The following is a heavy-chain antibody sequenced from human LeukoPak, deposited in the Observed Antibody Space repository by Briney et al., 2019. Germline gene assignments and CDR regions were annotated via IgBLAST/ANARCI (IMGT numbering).Heavy chain of an antibody. D-gene: IGHD3-22*01. CDR1: GASISNYY. Sequence: PSETLSLTCTVSGASISNYYWTWIRQPPGKGLEWIGYIYYSGGTNYNSSLKSRVTISVDTSKNQFSLKLSSVTAADTAMYYCARLYYDSSAYFPDYWGQGTLVTVSS. CDR3: ARLYYDSSAYFPDY. V-gene: IGHV4-59*08. CDR2: IYYSGGT. J-gene: IGHJ4*02.